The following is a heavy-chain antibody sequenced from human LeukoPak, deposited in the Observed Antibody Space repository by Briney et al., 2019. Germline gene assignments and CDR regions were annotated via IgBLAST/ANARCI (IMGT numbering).Heavy chain of an antibody. Sequence: GRSLRLSCAASGFTFSIYTINSVRHAPGKGLEWGSSISSSSSYISYANSMKGRITVSRDNEKNSMYMQMNSLRAEDAAVYYCGRGVGDTRDFFDYWGQGTLVTVSS. CDR3: GRGVGDTRDFFDY. V-gene: IGHV3-21*01. D-gene: IGHD1-26*01. CDR1: GFTFSIYT. CDR2: ISSSSSYI. J-gene: IGHJ4*02.